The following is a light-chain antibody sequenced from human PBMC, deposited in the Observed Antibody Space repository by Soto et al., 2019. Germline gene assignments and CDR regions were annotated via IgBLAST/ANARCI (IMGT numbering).Light chain of an antibody. V-gene: IGKV3-11*01. J-gene: IGKJ4*01. Sequence: EIVLTQSRATLSLSPGGRATLSCRASQSVSSYLAWYQQKPGQAPRLLVYDASNRATGIPARFSGSGSGTDFTLTISSLETEDFAVYYCQQRSNWPTLTFGGGTKVDIK. CDR2: DAS. CDR3: QQRSNWPTLT. CDR1: QSVSSY.